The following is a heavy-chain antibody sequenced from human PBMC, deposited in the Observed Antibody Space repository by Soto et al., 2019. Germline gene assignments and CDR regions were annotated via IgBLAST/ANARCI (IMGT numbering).Heavy chain of an antibody. J-gene: IGHJ6*03. D-gene: IGHD5-12*01. Sequence: EVQLVESGGGLVQPGGSLRLSCAASGFTVSSNYMSWVRQAPGKGLEWGSVIYSGGSTYYADSVKGRFTISRDNSKNTLYLQMNSLRAEDTAVYYCARDDRYSGYDAYYYYMDVWGKGTTVTVSS. CDR1: GFTVSSNY. V-gene: IGHV3-66*01. CDR3: ARDDRYSGYDAYYYYMDV. CDR2: IYSGGST.